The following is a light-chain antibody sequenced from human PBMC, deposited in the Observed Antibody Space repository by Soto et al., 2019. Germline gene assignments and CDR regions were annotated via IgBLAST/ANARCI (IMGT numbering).Light chain of an antibody. Sequence: DIVMTQSPDSLAVSLGERATINCRSSQSVLFSSNNKNYLAWYQQKSGQSPRLLIYWASTRESGVPDRFSGSGSGTDFTVTISSLQSEDVAIYYCQQYYTTPLTFGGGTRVEIK. CDR3: QQYYTTPLT. CDR2: WAS. V-gene: IGKV4-1*01. J-gene: IGKJ4*01. CDR1: QSVLFSSNNKNY.